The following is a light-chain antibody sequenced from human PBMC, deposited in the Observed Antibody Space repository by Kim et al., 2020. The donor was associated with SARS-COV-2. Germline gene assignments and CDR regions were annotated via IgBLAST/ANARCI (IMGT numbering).Light chain of an antibody. J-gene: IGLJ3*02. Sequence: PAKAARVTCGGTNIGSKSVPWYQQKPAQAPVLVIYYDSDRPSAIPERFSGSNSGNTATLTISRVEAGDEADYYCQVWDSSSDHWVFGGGTQLTVL. CDR2: YDS. CDR3: QVWDSSSDHWV. CDR1: NIGSKS. V-gene: IGLV3-21*04.